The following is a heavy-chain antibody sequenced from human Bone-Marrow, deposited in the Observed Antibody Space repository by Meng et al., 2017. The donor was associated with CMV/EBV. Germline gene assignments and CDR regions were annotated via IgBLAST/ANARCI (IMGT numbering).Heavy chain of an antibody. V-gene: IGHV1-8*03. CDR1: GYTFTSYD. J-gene: IGHJ6*02. Sequence: ASVKVSCKASGYTFTSYDIHWVRQATGQGLEWMGWMNPNSGNTGYAQKFQGRVTITRNTSISTAYMELSSLRSEDTAVYYCARAYSSSWYGYYYYGMDVWGQGTTVTVSS. D-gene: IGHD6-13*01. CDR3: ARAYSSSWYGYYYYGMDV. CDR2: MNPNSGNT.